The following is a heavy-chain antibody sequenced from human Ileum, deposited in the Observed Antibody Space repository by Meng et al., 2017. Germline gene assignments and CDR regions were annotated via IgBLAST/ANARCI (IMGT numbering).Heavy chain of an antibody. J-gene: IGHJ4*02. D-gene: IGHD7-27*01. V-gene: IGHV3-53*01. Sequence: EVQLLYSGGGLIQPVGSLRLSCAASGFTVSSNYMSWVRQAPGKGLEWVSVSYSGGNTDYADSGKGRFTISRDNSKNTMYLQMNSLRAEDTDVYYCAAGKGTGEEDYWGQGTLVTVSS. CDR2: SYSGGNT. CDR3: AAGKGTGEEDY. CDR1: GFTVSSNY.